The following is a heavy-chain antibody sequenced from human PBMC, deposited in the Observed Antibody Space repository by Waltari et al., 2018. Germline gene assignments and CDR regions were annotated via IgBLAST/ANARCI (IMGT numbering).Heavy chain of an antibody. V-gene: IGHV3-30*02. CDR3: AKGSHYFDY. CDR1: GFTFSSYG. D-gene: IGHD1-26*01. J-gene: IGHJ4*02. CDR2: IRDDGSNK. Sequence: QVQLVESGGGVVQPGGSLRLSCAASGFTFSSYGMHWVRQAPGKGVEWVACIRDDGSNKYYADSVKGRFTISRDNSKNTLYLQMNSLRAEDTAVYYCAKGSHYFDYWGQGTLVTVSS.